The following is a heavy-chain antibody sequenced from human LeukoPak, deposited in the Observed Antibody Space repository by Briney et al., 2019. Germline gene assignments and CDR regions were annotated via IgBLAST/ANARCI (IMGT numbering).Heavy chain of an antibody. CDR1: GDSFSGYY. CDR2: INHRGTT. V-gene: IGHV4-34*01. J-gene: IGHJ6*03. D-gene: IGHD6-6*01. Sequence: PSETLSLTCAVYGDSFSGYYWSWIRQPPGKGLEWIAEINHRGTTHYNPSLKSRVNISADTSKNQFSLKLSSVTAADTAVYYCARVPRPYSSSSGYYYYYYMDVWGKGTTVAVSS. CDR3: ARVPRPYSSSSGYYYYYYMDV.